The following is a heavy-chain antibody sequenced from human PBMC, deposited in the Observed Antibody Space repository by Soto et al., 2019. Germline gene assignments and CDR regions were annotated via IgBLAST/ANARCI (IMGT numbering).Heavy chain of an antibody. J-gene: IGHJ4*02. Sequence: SETLSLTCTVSGGSISSGGHYWSWIRQHPGKGLEWIGYIYYSGSTHYNPSLKSRVTISVDTSKNQFSLKLSSVTAADTAVYYCARRSTYGIVDYLGQGTLVTVSS. CDR2: IYYSGST. CDR1: GGSISSGGHY. V-gene: IGHV4-31*03. CDR3: ARRSTYGIVDY. D-gene: IGHD4-17*01.